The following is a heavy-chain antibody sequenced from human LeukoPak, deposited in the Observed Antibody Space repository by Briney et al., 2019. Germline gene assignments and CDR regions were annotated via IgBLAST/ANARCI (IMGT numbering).Heavy chain of an antibody. CDR1: GYSISSGYY. J-gene: IGHJ4*02. CDR3: ARGRDYYGSGSYSIPYYFDY. V-gene: IGHV4-38-2*01. Sequence: PLETLSLTCAVSGYSISSGYYWGWIRQPPGKGLEWIGSIYHSGSTYYNPSLKSRVTISVDTSKNQFSLKLSSATAADTAVYYCARGRDYYGSGSYSIPYYFDYWGQGTLVTVSS. D-gene: IGHD3-10*01. CDR2: IYHSGST.